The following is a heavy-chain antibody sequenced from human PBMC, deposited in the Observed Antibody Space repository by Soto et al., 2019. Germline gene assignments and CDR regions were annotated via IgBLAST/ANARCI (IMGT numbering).Heavy chain of an antibody. J-gene: IGHJ4*02. CDR3: THSGVTYYYGPGNDYAMNH. Sequence: SGPTLVNPTQTLTLTCTFSGFSLSTSGVDVGWIRQPPGKALECLALIYGNDDKRYSPSLKNRLTITKDTSKNQVVITMTNMDPVDTATYYCTHSGVTYYYGPGNDYAMNHWGQGTLVTVSS. V-gene: IGHV2-5*01. CDR2: IYGNDDK. D-gene: IGHD3-10*01. CDR1: GFSLSTSGVD.